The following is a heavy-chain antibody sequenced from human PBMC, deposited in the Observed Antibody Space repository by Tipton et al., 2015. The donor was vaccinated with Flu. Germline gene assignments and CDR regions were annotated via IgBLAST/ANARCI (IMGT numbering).Heavy chain of an antibody. CDR2: IYTNGRT. CDR3: ARYRGSNARGEGNDAFDI. D-gene: IGHD1-26*01. Sequence: TLSLTCIVSGGSISSGSYFWSWIRQPAGKGLQWIGRIYTNGRTNYNPSLESRVSISADTSKNAFSLSLSSVTAADTAMYYCARYRGSNARGEGNDAFDIWGQGTMVSVSS. J-gene: IGHJ3*02. V-gene: IGHV4-61*02. CDR1: GGSISSGSYF.